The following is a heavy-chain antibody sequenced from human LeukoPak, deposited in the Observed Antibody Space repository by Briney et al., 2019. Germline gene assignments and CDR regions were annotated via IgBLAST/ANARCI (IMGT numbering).Heavy chain of an antibody. V-gene: IGHV3-30*18. CDR3: AKDRLGELSFLDY. CDR2: ISYDGSNK. J-gene: IGHJ4*02. CDR1: GFTFSSYG. D-gene: IGHD3-16*02. Sequence: GRSLRFSCAASGFTFSSYGMHWVRQAPGKGLEWVAVISYDGSNKYYVDSVKGRFTISRDNSKNTLYLQMSSLRAEDTAMYYCAKDRLGELSFLDYWGQGTLVTVSS.